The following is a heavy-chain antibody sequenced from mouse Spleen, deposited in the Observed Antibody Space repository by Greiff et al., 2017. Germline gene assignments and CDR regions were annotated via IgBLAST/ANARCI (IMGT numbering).Heavy chain of an antibody. D-gene: IGHD2-14*01. Sequence: QVQLKESGPGLVQPSQSLSITCTVSGFSLTSYGVHWVRQSPGKGLEWLGVIWSGGSTDYNAAFISRLSISKDNSKSQVFFKMNSLQADDTAIYYCARRGYDRAWFAYWGQGTLVTVSA. J-gene: IGHJ3*01. CDR3: ARRGYDRAWFAY. CDR1: GFSLTSYG. CDR2: IWSGGST. V-gene: IGHV2-2*01.